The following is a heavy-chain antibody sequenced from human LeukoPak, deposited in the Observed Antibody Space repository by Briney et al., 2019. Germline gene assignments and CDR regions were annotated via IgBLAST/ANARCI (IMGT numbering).Heavy chain of an antibody. Sequence: PGRSLRLSCAASGFTFSSYGMHWVRQAPGKGLEWVAVISYDGSNKYYADSVKGRFTISRDNSKNSLYLQMNSLRAEDTAVYYCAKVDGVRAAPGRGRVDSWGQGTLVTVSS. J-gene: IGHJ4*02. CDR3: AKVDGVRAAPGRGRVDS. V-gene: IGHV3-30*18. CDR2: ISYDGSNK. CDR1: GFTFSSYG. D-gene: IGHD6-13*01.